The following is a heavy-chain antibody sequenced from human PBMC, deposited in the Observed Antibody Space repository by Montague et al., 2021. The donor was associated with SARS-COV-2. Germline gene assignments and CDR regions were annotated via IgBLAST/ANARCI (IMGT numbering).Heavy chain of an antibody. CDR1: GDSITSGSYY. V-gene: IGHV4-61*02. CDR3: AREWGSYSGRFDY. J-gene: IGHJ4*02. CDR2: SYTSGSI. Sequence: TLSLTCTVSGDSITSGSYYWNWVRQPAGKGLEWVGRSYTSGSIDYNPSLKSRLTISVDTSKNQFSLKLSSVTAADTAVYFCAREWGSYSGRFDYQGQGALVTVSS. D-gene: IGHD1-26*01.